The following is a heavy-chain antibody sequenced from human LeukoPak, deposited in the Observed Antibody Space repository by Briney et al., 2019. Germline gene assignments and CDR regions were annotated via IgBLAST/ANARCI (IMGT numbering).Heavy chain of an antibody. CDR2: ISGDGGDT. V-gene: IGHV3-43*02. J-gene: IGHJ4*02. CDR1: GFTFDDYA. Sequence: GGSLRLSCAASGFTFDDYAIHWVRQAPGKGLEWVSLISGDGGDTYYADSVKGRFTISRDNSKNSLYLQMNSLRTEDTAFYYCAKGQSYSYGYNFDYWGQGTLVTASS. CDR3: AKGQSYSYGYNFDY. D-gene: IGHD5-18*01.